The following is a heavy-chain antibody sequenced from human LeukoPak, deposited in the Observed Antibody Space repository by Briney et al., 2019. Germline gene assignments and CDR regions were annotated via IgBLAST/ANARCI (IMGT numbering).Heavy chain of an antibody. CDR2: IFGSGGSP. CDR3: ARGGLGSWTFDS. Sequence: TGGSLRLSCAASGFTFNSYAMYWVRQAPGKGLEWISGIFGSGGSPHYADSVKGRFTISRDNAKYSLYQQMNSLRAEDTAVYYCARGGLGSWTFDSWGQGTLVTVSS. D-gene: IGHD1-26*01. J-gene: IGHJ4*02. V-gene: IGHV3-23*01. CDR1: GFTFNSYA.